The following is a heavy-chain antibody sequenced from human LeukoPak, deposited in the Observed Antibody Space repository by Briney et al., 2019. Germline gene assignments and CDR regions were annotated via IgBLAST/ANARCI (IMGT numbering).Heavy chain of an antibody. CDR1: GDSVSSNSAA. CDR2: TYYRSKWYN. CDR3: ARVPRYCSGGSCYRTQGWSPVYYYGMDV. J-gene: IGHJ6*02. Sequence: SQTLSLTCALSGDSVSSNSAAWNWIRQSPSRGLEWLGRTYYRSKWYNDYAVSVKSRITINPDTSKNQFSLQLNSVTPEDTAVYYCARVPRYCSGGSCYRTQGWSPVYYYGMDVWGQGTTVTVSS. D-gene: IGHD2-15*01. V-gene: IGHV6-1*01.